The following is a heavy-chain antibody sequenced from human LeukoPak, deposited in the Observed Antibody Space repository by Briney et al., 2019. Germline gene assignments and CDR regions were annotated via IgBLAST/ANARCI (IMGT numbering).Heavy chain of an antibody. CDR3: ARDYDILTGYGGGAFDV. V-gene: IGHV1-2*02. D-gene: IGHD3-9*01. Sequence: ASVKVACKAAGNTFTGYYMHWVRQAAGQGREWMGWMNPNSGGTNYAQKFQGRVTMTRDTSISTAYIELSRRRSDDTAVYHCARDYDILTGYGGGAFDVWGQGTMVTVSS. CDR1: GNTFTGYY. CDR2: MNPNSGGT. J-gene: IGHJ3*01.